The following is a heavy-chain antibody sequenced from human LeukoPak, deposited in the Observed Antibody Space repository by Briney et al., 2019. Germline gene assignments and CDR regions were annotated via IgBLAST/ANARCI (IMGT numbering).Heavy chain of an antibody. CDR3: ATAVGYGDYCDAFDI. Sequence: AGSLRLSCTASGFTFSSCWISWVRHAPPQGLERVGNRKQDESEKYYVDPFKGRFTISRDNATNYLYLQMESLRAEATAFYYCATAVGYGDYCDAFDIWGQGTLVTVSS. J-gene: IGHJ3*02. D-gene: IGHD4-17*01. CDR2: RKQDESEK. CDR1: GFTFSSCW. V-gene: IGHV3-7*02.